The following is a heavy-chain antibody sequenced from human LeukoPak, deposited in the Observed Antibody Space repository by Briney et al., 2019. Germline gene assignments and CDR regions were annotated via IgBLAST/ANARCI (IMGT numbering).Heavy chain of an antibody. Sequence: GASVKVSCKASGYTFTSYGISWVRQAPGQGLEWMGWISAYNGNTNYAQKLQGRVTMTTDTSTSTSYMELKSLTSDDTAVYYCAREYSYGTTSLNWFDPWGQGTLVIVSS. CDR1: GYTFTSYG. CDR3: AREYSYGTTSLNWFDP. CDR2: ISAYNGNT. J-gene: IGHJ5*02. D-gene: IGHD5-18*01. V-gene: IGHV1-18*01.